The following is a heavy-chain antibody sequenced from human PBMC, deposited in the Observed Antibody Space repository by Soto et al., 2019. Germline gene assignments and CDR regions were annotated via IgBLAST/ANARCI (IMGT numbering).Heavy chain of an antibody. CDR2: IYYSGST. D-gene: IGHD1-7*01. V-gene: IGHV4-59*01. CDR1: GGSIGSYY. CDR3: ARETYNWNYRYFDY. Sequence: SETLSLTCTVSGGSIGSYYWSWIRQPPGKGLEWIGYIYYSGSTNYNPSLKSRVTISVDTSKNQFSLKLSSVTAADTAVYYCARETYNWNYRYFDYWGQGTLVTVSS. J-gene: IGHJ4*02.